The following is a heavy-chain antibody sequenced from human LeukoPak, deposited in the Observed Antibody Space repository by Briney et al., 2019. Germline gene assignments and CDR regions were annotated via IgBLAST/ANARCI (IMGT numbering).Heavy chain of an antibody. Sequence: PGGSLRLSCAASGFTFSNYWMSWVRQAPGKGLEWVANMKHDGSEKYYVDSVEGRFTFSRDNAKNSLYLQMNSLSAEDTAVYYCASRLGSSGWYCAFGIWGQGTMVTVSS. J-gene: IGHJ3*02. CDR2: MKHDGSEK. CDR3: ASRLGSSGWYCAFGI. V-gene: IGHV3-7*01. D-gene: IGHD6-19*01. CDR1: GFTFSNYW.